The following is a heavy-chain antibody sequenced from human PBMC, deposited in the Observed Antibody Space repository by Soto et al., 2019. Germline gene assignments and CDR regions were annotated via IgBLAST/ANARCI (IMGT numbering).Heavy chain of an antibody. Sequence: SLRLSCAASGFTFNHYAMSWVRQAPGKGLEWVSIIIANGGTFYADSVKGRFTISRDNSKNTVYLQMSSLRVEDTAIYYCAKDYTVAAVPSSVILFDYWGQGALVTVSS. V-gene: IGHV3-23*01. CDR1: GFTFNHYA. CDR2: IIANGGT. D-gene: IGHD2-15*01. J-gene: IGHJ4*02. CDR3: AKDYTVAAVPSSVILFDY.